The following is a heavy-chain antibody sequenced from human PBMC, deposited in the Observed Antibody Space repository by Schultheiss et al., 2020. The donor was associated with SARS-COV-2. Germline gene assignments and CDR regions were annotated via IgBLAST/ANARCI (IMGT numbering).Heavy chain of an antibody. V-gene: IGHV3-23*01. CDR2: VGGDGGRT. D-gene: IGHD6-6*01. CDR1: GFTFNNFA. CDR3: AKDFETSTITSRPISYGTDV. Sequence: GGSLRLSCTASGFTFNNFAMSWVRRAPGKGLEWVSAVGGDGGRTYYADSVKGRFTISRDNSQSTLYLQMNSLRAEDTAIYYCAKDFETSTITSRPISYGTDVWGQGTTVTVSS. J-gene: IGHJ6*02.